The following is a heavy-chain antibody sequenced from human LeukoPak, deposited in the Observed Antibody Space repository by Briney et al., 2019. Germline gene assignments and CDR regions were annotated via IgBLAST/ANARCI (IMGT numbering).Heavy chain of an antibody. CDR3: AREGSGYDFDY. J-gene: IGHJ4*02. CDR1: GFTFSSYS. V-gene: IGHV3-48*01. D-gene: IGHD5-12*01. CDR2: ISSSSSTI. Sequence: GGSLRLSCAASGFTFSSYSMNWVRQAPGKGLEWVSYISSSSSTIYYADSVKGRFTISRDNAKNSLYLQMNSLRAEDTAVYYCAREGSGYDFDYWGQGTLVTVSS.